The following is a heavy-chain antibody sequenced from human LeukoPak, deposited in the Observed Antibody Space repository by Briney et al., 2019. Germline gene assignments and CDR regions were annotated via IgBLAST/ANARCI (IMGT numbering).Heavy chain of an antibody. CDR2: INPNSGGT. CDR1: GYTFTGYY. V-gene: IGHV1-2*02. Sequence: GASVKVSCKASGYTFTGYYMHWARQAPGQGLEWMGWINPNSGGTNYAQKFQGRVTMTRDTSISTAYMELSRLRSDDAAVYYCARVRRGGYSYGYDEDWGQGTLVTVSS. J-gene: IGHJ4*02. D-gene: IGHD5-18*01. CDR3: ARVRRGGYSYGYDED.